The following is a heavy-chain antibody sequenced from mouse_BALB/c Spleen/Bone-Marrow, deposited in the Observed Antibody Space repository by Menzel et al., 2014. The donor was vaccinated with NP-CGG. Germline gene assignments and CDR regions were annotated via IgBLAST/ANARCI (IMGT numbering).Heavy chain of an antibody. Sequence: EVKVVESGGGLVQPGGSPKLSCTVSGFDFSRYWMSWVRQAPGKGLQWIGEINPESSTINYTPSLKDKFIISRDNAKNTLYLQISKVRSEDTALYYCTRLTYYGLTDYWGQGTTLTVSS. CDR1: GFDFSRYW. CDR2: INPESSTI. V-gene: IGHV4-1*02. J-gene: IGHJ2*01. D-gene: IGHD1-2*01. CDR3: TRLTYYGLTDY.